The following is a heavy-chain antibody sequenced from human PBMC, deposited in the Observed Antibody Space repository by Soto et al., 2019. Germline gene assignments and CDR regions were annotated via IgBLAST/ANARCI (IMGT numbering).Heavy chain of an antibody. D-gene: IGHD1-1*01. CDR2: ISSSSSYT. J-gene: IGHJ6*02. CDR1: GFTFSDYY. CDR3: ARDGYNWNDYYGMDV. Sequence: GGSLRLSCAASGFTFSDYYMSWIRQAPGKGLGWVSYISSSSSYTNYADSVKGRFTISRDNAKNSLYLQMNSLRAEDTAVYYCARDGYNWNDYYGMDVWGQGTTVTVSS. V-gene: IGHV3-11*06.